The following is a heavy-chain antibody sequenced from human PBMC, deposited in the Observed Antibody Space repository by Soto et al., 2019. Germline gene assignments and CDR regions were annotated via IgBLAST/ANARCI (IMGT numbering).Heavy chain of an antibody. Sequence: QVHLVQSGAEVKKPGASVKVSCKGSGYCFTTYGITWVRQAPGQGLEWMAWISEHNGNTNYAEKLKDRVPMNRDTSTTKDYMEQRSLRSDDTAVYYCARGRYGDYWGQGALVTVSS. D-gene: IGHD1-1*01. CDR3: ARGRYGDY. V-gene: IGHV1-18*01. J-gene: IGHJ4*02. CDR1: GYCFTTYG. CDR2: ISEHNGNT.